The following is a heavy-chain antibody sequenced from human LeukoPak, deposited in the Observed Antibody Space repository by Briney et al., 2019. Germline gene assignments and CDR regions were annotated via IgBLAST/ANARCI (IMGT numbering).Heavy chain of an antibody. J-gene: IGHJ5*02. D-gene: IGHD3-22*01. V-gene: IGHV4-61*02. CDR2: IYTSGST. CDR3: AREGGGYDSSAYHGDWFDP. CDR1: GGSISSGSYY. Sequence: SETLSLTCTVSGGSISSGSYYWSWIRQPAGKGLEWIGRIYTSGSTNYNPSLKSRVTISVDTSKNQFSLKLSSVTAADTAVYYCAREGGGYDSSAYHGDWFDPWGQGTLVTVSS.